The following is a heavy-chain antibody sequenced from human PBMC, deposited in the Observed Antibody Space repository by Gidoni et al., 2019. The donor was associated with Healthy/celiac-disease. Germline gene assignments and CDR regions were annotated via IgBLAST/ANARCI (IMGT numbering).Heavy chain of an antibody. V-gene: IGHV3-7*03. Sequence: EVQLLESGGGLVQPGGSLRLSCAASGFTFSRYWMSWVRQAPGKGLEWVANIKQDGSEKYYVDSVKGRFTISRDKAKNSLYLQMNSLRAEDTAVYYCARVRSTANAFDIWGQGTMVTVSS. J-gene: IGHJ3*02. CDR1: GFTFSRYW. D-gene: IGHD2-2*01. CDR2: IKQDGSEK. CDR3: ARVRSTANAFDI.